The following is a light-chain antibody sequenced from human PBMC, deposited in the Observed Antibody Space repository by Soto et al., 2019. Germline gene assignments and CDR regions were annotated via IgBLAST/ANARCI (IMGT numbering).Light chain of an antibody. CDR1: QIVLYSSNNKNY. Sequence: DILITQSPDSLAVSLGYRAAINCNSSQIVLYSSNNKNYLAWYQQKPGQPPKLLIYWASTRESGVPDRFSGSGPGTDFTLTISSLQAEDVAVYYCQHYYSSPLTFGGGTKVDIK. CDR2: WAS. V-gene: IGKV4-1*01. CDR3: QHYYSSPLT. J-gene: IGKJ4*01.